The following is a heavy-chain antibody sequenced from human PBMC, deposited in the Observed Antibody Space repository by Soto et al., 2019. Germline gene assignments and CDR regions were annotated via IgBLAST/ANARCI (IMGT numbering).Heavy chain of an antibody. CDR1: GYSINNGYY. CDR3: ARAGVVTFWSGYKNYYYYGMDV. V-gene: IGHV4-38-2*01. J-gene: IGHJ6*02. D-gene: IGHD3-3*01. CDR2: IYHSGT. Sequence: PSETLSLTCAVSGYSINNGYYWGWIRQPPGKGLEWIGSIYHSGTYYNPSLKSRVTISVDTSKNQFSLRLSSVTAADTAVYYCARAGVVTFWSGYKNYYYYGMDVWGQGTTVTVSS.